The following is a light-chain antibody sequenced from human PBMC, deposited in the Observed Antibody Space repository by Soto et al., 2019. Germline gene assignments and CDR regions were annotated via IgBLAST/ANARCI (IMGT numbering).Light chain of an antibody. CDR3: SSFAGSNNCPYV. J-gene: IGLJ1*01. V-gene: IGLV2-8*01. CDR2: EIN. CDR1: SSDVGAYDY. Sequence: QSALTQPPSASGSPGQSVTISCTGTSSDVGAYDYVSWYQQHPGKAPKLMIYEINKRPSGVPDRFSGSKSGNTASLTVSGLQAEDEAYYCCSSFAGSNNCPYVFGTGTKVTV.